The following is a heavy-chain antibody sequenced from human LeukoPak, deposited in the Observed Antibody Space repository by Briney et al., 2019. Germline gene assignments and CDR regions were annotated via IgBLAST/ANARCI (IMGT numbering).Heavy chain of an antibody. D-gene: IGHD6-13*01. V-gene: IGHV1-3*01. CDR1: GYTFTSYA. CDR3: ARDRSAAGIISPSY. J-gene: IGHJ4*02. CDR2: INAGNGNT. Sequence: ASVKVSCEASGYTFTSYAMHWVRQAPGQRLEWMGWINAGNGNTKYSQKFQGRVTITRDTSASTAYMELSSLRSEDTAVYYCARDRSAAGIISPSYWGQGTLVTVSS.